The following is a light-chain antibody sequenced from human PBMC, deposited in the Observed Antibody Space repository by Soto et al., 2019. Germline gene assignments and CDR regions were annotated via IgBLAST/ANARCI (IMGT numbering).Light chain of an antibody. CDR1: HNIVTY. V-gene: IGKV1-39*01. CDR3: KPIHSKPPT. Sequence: DIHMAQSPPSLSASVGDRVTITCRASHNIVTYLNWYQQKAGKAPSLLIYEASHLQTGVPFRFFGSASVTYFTLTIENMQNEESANCYSKPIHSKPPTFGTGTKLEIK. J-gene: IGKJ2*01. CDR2: EAS.